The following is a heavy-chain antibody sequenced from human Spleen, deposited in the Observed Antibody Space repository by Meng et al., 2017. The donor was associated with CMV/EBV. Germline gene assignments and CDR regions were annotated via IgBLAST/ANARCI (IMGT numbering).Heavy chain of an antibody. CDR1: GFIFSDHY. CDR3: ARAPLYYYYGMDV. J-gene: IGHJ6*02. CDR2: TRNKANSYTT. Sequence: LSLTCAASGFIFSDHYMDWVRQAPGKGLEWVGRTRNKANSYTTEYAASVKGRFTISRDDSKNSLYLQMNSLKTEDTAVYYCARAPLYYYYGMDVWGQGTTVTVSS. V-gene: IGHV3-72*01.